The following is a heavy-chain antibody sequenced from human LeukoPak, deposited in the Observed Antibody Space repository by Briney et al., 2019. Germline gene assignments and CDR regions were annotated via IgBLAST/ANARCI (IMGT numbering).Heavy chain of an antibody. CDR3: AMGGYYRVYFDY. CDR2: IIPIFGTA. D-gene: IGHD3-10*01. CDR1: GGTFSSYA. J-gene: IGHJ4*02. V-gene: IGHV1-69*13. Sequence: SVKVSCKASGGTFSSYAISWVRQAPGQGLEWMGGIIPIFGTANYAKKFQGRVTITADESTSTAYMELSSLRSEDTAVYYCAMGGYYRVYFDYWGQGTLVTVSS.